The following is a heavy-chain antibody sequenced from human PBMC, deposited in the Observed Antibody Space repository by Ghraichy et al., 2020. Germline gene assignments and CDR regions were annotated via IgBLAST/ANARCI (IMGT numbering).Heavy chain of an antibody. CDR3: AREGQITIFGVVIIEAIRDYYYYGMDV. J-gene: IGHJ6*02. CDR1: GYTFTSYG. CDR2: ISAYNGNT. Sequence: ASVKVSCKASGYTFTSYGISWVRQAPGQGLEWMGWISAYNGNTNYAQKLQGRVTMTTDTSTSTAYMELRSLRSDDTAVYYCAREGQITIFGVVIIEAIRDYYYYGMDVWGQGTTVTVSS. D-gene: IGHD3-3*01. V-gene: IGHV1-18*04.